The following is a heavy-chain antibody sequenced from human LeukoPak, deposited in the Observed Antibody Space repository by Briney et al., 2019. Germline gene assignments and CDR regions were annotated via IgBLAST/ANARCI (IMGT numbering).Heavy chain of an antibody. CDR2: ISYDGSNK. V-gene: IGHV3-30*04. CDR3: ARDGQLEYFDY. J-gene: IGHJ4*02. Sequence: GGSLRLSCAASGFTFSSYAMHWVRQAPGKGLEWVAVISYDGSNKYYADSVKGRFTISRDNSKNTLYLQMNSLRAEDTAVYYCARDGQLEYFDYWGQGTLVTVSS. CDR1: GFTFSSYA. D-gene: IGHD6-6*01.